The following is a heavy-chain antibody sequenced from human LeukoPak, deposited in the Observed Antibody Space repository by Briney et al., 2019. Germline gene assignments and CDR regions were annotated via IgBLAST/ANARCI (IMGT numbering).Heavy chain of an antibody. CDR1: GFTFSSFW. Sequence: GGSLRLSCDASGFTFSSFWMTWVRQAPGKGLEWVANIHQAGITKYYADSVKGRFTISRDNANHALYLQIRNLRAEDTAVYYRARGDGSSSSLYWNYWGQGTLVTVSS. D-gene: IGHD6-6*01. CDR2: IHQAGITK. CDR3: ARGDGSSSSLYWNY. V-gene: IGHV3-7*01. J-gene: IGHJ4*02.